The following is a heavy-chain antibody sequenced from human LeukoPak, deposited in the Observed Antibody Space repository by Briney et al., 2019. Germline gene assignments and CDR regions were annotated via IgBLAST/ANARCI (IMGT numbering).Heavy chain of an antibody. CDR1: GYSISSGYY. D-gene: IGHD3-22*01. J-gene: IGHJ4*02. CDR3: ASGGTAVVMALTYYFDT. V-gene: IGHV4-38-2*01. Sequence: SETPSLTCAVSGYSISSGYYWGWIRQPPGKGLEWIGSIYHTGSTYYNPSLQSRVTISLDSPKNQFSLKLTSVTAADTAVYYCASGGTAVVMALTYYFDTWGQGTPVTVSS. CDR2: IYHTGST.